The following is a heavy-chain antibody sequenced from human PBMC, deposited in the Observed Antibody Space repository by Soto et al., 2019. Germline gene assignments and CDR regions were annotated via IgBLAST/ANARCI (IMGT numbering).Heavy chain of an antibody. CDR3: ARGYYDILTGFQGGHYYYGMDV. D-gene: IGHD3-9*01. J-gene: IGHJ6*02. Sequence: ASVKVSCKASGGTFSSYAISWVRQAPGQGLEWMGGIIPIFGTANYAQKFQGRVTITADESTSTAYMELSSLRSEDTAVYYCARGYYDILTGFQGGHYYYGMDVWGPGTTLTVFS. CDR1: GGTFSSYA. CDR2: IIPIFGTA. V-gene: IGHV1-69*13.